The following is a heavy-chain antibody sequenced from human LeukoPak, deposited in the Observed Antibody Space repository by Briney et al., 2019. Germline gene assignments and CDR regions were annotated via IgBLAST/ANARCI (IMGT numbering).Heavy chain of an antibody. Sequence: GGSLRLSCAASGFTFSSYWMHWVRQVPGKGLVWVSRINGDGRSTSYADSVKGRFTISRDNAKNTLHLQMNSLRAEDTAVYFCARDKPTFHNWRSPYYFDYWGQGTLVTVSS. D-gene: IGHD3-16*01. V-gene: IGHV3-74*01. J-gene: IGHJ4*02. CDR1: GFTFSSYW. CDR3: ARDKPTFHNWRSPYYFDY. CDR2: INGDGRST.